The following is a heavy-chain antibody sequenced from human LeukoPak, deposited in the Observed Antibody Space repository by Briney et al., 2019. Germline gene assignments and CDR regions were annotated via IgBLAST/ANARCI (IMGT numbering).Heavy chain of an antibody. D-gene: IGHD6-19*01. J-gene: IGHJ3*02. V-gene: IGHV4-39*01. CDR2: VHYSGST. CDR3: AKALYSSGCYAFDI. CDR1: GGSISTSGYY. Sequence: SETLSLTCTVSGGSISTSGYYWGWIRQPPGKGLEWIGSVHYSGSTYYNPSLNSRVTIFVDTSNNLFSLRLTSVTAADTAVYYCAKALYSSGCYAFDIWGQGTMVTVSS.